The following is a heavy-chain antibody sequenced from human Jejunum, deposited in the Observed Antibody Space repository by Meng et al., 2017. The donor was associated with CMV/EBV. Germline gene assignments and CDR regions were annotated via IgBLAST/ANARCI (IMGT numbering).Heavy chain of an antibody. J-gene: IGHJ4*02. CDR1: FDIYS. V-gene: IGHV3-23*01. D-gene: IGHD3-9*01. Sequence: FDIYSRNWVRQDPGKGLEWVSIIRAGGDRTYYADSVKGRFTISRDNSKNTLFLQMNGLRAEDTAVYFCARAWFTVDIMTGPSSVSDYWGQGTLVTVSS. CDR2: IRAGGDRT. CDR3: ARAWFTVDIMTGPSSVSDY.